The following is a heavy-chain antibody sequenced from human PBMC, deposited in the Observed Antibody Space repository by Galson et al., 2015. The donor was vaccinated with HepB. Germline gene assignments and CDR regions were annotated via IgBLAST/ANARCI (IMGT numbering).Heavy chain of an antibody. D-gene: IGHD6-13*01. J-gene: IGHJ6*02. CDR1: GGTFSSYA. CDR2: IIPIFGTA. Sequence: SVKVSCKASGGTFSSYAISWVRQAPGQGLEWMGGIIPIFGTANYAQRFQGRVTITADESTSTAYMELSSLRSEDTAVYYCARGSSSYYYYYYGMDVWGQGTTVTASS. V-gene: IGHV1-69*13. CDR3: ARGSSSYYYYYYGMDV.